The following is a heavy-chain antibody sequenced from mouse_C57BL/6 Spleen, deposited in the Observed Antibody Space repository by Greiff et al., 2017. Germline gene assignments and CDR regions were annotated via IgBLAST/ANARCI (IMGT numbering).Heavy chain of an antibody. D-gene: IGHD2-10*01. CDR3: ARLLPAMDY. CDR1: GFTFSDYG. CDR2: ISSVSSTI. J-gene: IGHJ4*01. V-gene: IGHV5-17*01. Sequence: DVQLVESGGGLVKPGGSLKLSCAASGFTFSDYGMHWVRQAPEKGLEWVAYISSVSSTIYYADTVKGRFTISRDNAKNTLFMQMTRLRSEDTAMYYCARLLPAMDYWGQGTSVTVSS.